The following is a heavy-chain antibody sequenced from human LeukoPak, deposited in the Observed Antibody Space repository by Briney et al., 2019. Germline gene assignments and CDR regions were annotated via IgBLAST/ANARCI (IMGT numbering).Heavy chain of an antibody. J-gene: IGHJ5*02. V-gene: IGHV1-69*13. CDR2: IIPIFGTA. CDR3: AAFAGYDPLNWFDP. D-gene: IGHD5-12*01. CDR1: GGTFSGSA. Sequence: SVKVSCKASGGTFSGSAISWVRQAPGQGLEWMGGIIPIFGTANYAQKFQDRVTITADESTSTAYMELNSLRSEDSAVYYCAAFAGYDPLNWFDPWGQGTLVTVPS.